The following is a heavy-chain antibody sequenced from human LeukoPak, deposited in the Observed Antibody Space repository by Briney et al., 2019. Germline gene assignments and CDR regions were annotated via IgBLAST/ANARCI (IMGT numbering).Heavy chain of an antibody. CDR3: ARDNQYCTNGVCYALIDY. J-gene: IGHJ4*02. D-gene: IGHD2-8*01. Sequence: SETLSLTCTVSGGSISSYYWSWIRQPPGKGLEWLGYIYYSGSTNYNPSLKSRVTISVDTSKNQFSLKLSSVTAADTAVYYCARDNQYCTNGVCYALIDYWGQGTLVTVSS. CDR1: GGSISSYY. V-gene: IGHV4-59*01. CDR2: IYYSGST.